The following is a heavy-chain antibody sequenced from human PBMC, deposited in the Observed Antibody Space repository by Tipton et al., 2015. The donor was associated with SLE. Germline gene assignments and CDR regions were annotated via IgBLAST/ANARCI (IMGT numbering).Heavy chain of an antibody. D-gene: IGHD3-3*01. CDR1: GGSFSGYY. V-gene: IGHV4-34*01. Sequence: TLSLTCAVYGGSFSGYYWSWIRHPPGKGLEWIGEINHSGSTNYNPSLKSRVTISVDTSKNQFSLKLSSVTAADTAVYYCARGGTSEWLLYLPHFDYWGQGTLVTVSS. CDR3: ARGGTSEWLLYLPHFDY. CDR2: INHSGST. J-gene: IGHJ4*02.